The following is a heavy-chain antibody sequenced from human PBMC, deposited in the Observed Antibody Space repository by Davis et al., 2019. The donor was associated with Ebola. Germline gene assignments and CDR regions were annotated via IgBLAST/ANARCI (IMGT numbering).Heavy chain of an antibody. CDR2: TRSKANSYAT. V-gene: IGHV3-73*01. J-gene: IGHJ4*02. D-gene: IGHD4-17*01. CDR1: GFTFSGSA. Sequence: GESLKISCAASGFTFSGSAMHWVRQASGKGLEWVGRTRSKANSYATAYAASVKGRFTISRDDSKNTAYLQMNSLKTEDTAVYYCTSTTVTVDYWGQGTLVTVSS. CDR3: TSTTVTVDY.